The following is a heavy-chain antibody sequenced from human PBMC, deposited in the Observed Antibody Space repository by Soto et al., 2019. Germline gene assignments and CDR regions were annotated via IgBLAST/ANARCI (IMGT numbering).Heavy chain of an antibody. Sequence: PSETLSLTCTVSGGSIGSGGYYWSWIRQHPGKGLEWIGYIYYSGSTYYNPSLKSRVTISVDTSKNQFSLKLSSVTAADTAVYYCARVGQSRDGYNYDWFDPWGQGTLVTVSS. J-gene: IGHJ5*02. CDR1: GGSIGSGGYY. V-gene: IGHV4-31*03. CDR3: ARVGQSRDGYNYDWFDP. D-gene: IGHD5-12*01. CDR2: IYYSGST.